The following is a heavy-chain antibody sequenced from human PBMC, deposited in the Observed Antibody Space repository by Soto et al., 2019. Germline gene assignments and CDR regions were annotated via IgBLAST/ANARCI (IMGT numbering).Heavy chain of an antibody. J-gene: IGHJ4*02. CDR1: GGTFSSYT. Sequence: QVQLVQSGAEVKKPGSSVKVSCKASGGTFSSYTISWVRQAPGQGLEWMGRIIPILGIANYAQKFQGRVMITADKTTTTAYMEVNSMRPKDPAVYDWACLFGELLWGHWGQGLVVIV. D-gene: IGHD3-10*02. CDR3: ACLFGELLWGH. CDR2: IIPILGIA. V-gene: IGHV1-69*02.